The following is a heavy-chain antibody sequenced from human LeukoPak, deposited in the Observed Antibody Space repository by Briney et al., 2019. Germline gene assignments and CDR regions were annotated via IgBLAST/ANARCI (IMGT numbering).Heavy chain of an antibody. CDR3: ATMTTVTKDWFDP. J-gene: IGHJ5*02. CDR2: ISAYNGNT. V-gene: IGHV1-18*04. CDR1: GYTFTGYY. D-gene: IGHD4-17*01. Sequence: ASVKVSCKASGYTFTGYYMHWVRQAPGQGLEWMGWISAYNGNTNYAQKLQGRVTMTTDTSTSTAYMELRSLRSDDTAVYYCATMTTVTKDWFDPWGQGTLVTVSS.